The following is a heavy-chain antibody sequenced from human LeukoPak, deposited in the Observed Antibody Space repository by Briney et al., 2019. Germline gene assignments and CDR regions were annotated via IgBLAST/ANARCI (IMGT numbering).Heavy chain of an antibody. CDR2: IYPGDSDI. J-gene: IGHJ4*02. Sequence: GESLKISCKGSGYSFTSYWIGWVRQMPGKGLEWMGFIYPGDSDIRYSPSFQGQVTISADKSISTAYLQWSSLKASDTAMYYCARPRSSGTGPFDYWGQGTLVTVSS. CDR1: GYSFTSYW. D-gene: IGHD3-10*01. V-gene: IGHV5-51*01. CDR3: ARPRSSGTGPFDY.